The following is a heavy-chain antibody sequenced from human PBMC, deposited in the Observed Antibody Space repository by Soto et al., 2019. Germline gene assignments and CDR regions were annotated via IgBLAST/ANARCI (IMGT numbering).Heavy chain of an antibody. D-gene: IGHD2-2*02. J-gene: IGHJ6*02. Sequence: GESLKISCKGSGYSFTSYWIGWVRQMPGKGLEWMGIIYPGDSDTRYSPSFQGQVTISADKSISTAYLQWSSLKASDTAMYYCARQGCSSTSCYRLGYYYYYGMDVWGQGTTVTVSS. CDR3: ARQGCSSTSCYRLGYYYYYGMDV. V-gene: IGHV5-51*01. CDR2: IYPGDSDT. CDR1: GYSFTSYW.